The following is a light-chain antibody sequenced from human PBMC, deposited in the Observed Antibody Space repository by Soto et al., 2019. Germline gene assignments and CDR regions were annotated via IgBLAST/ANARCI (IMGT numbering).Light chain of an antibody. CDR2: LGS. J-gene: IGKJ4*01. CDR3: MQALQTRG. V-gene: IGKV2-28*01. Sequence: DIVMTQSPLSLPVTPGEPASISCRSSQSLLHSNGYNYLDWYLQKPGQSTQLLIYLGSNRASGVPDRFSGSGSGTDFTLKISRVEAEDVGVYYCMQALQTRGFGGGTKVEIK. CDR1: QSLLHSNGYNY.